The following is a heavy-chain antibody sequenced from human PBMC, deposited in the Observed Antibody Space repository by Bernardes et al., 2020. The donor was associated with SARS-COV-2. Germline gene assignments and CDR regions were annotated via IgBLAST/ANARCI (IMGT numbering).Heavy chain of an antibody. CDR2: VYTDGSA. CDR1: GGSINSGSYS. CDR3: ARVASGTYYWFFDL. Sequence: TLSLTCTVSGGSINSGSYSWSWIRQSAGQRLEWIGRVYTDGSADYNPSLKTRVTISQDTSKNHFSLKVTSVTATDTAVYYCARVASGTYYWFFDLWGRGTLVTVSS. J-gene: IGHJ2*01. V-gene: IGHV4-61*02. D-gene: IGHD1-26*01.